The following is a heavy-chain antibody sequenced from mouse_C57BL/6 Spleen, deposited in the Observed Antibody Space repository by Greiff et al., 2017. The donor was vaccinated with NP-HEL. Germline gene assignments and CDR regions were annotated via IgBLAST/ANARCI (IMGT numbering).Heavy chain of an antibody. J-gene: IGHJ4*01. CDR3: AREGSGYVGDYYAMDY. CDR2: ISYDGSN. Sequence: DVKLQESGPGLVKPSQSLSLTCSVTGYSITSGYYWNWIRQFPGNKLEWMGYISYDGSNNYNPSLKNRISITRDTSKNQFFLKLNSVTTEDTATYYCAREGSGYVGDYYAMDYWGQGTSVTVSS. CDR1: GYSITSGYY. V-gene: IGHV3-6*01. D-gene: IGHD3-2*02.